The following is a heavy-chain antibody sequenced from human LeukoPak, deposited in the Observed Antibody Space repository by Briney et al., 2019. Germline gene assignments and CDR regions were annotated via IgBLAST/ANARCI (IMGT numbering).Heavy chain of an antibody. CDR1: GFTVSSNY. J-gene: IGHJ4*02. CDR2: IYSGGST. D-gene: IGHD6-6*01. V-gene: IGHV3-66*01. Sequence: GGSLRLSCAASGFTVSSNYMSWVRQAPGKGLEWVSVIYSGGSTYYADSVKGRFTISRDNAKNSLYLQMNSLRAEDTAVYYCARDVYSSSIPLADYWGQGTLVTVSS. CDR3: ARDVYSSSIPLADY.